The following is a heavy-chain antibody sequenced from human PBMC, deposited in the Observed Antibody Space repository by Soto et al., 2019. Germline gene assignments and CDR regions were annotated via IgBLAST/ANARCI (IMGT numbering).Heavy chain of an antibody. CDR2: MNPNSGNT. Sequence: QVQLVQSGAEVKKPGASVKVSCKASGYTFTSYDINWVRQATGQGLEWMGWMNPNSGNTGYAQKFQGRVTMTRNTXXSXAXXELSSLRSDDMAVYYCARPSTVTIGPYYYYYGMDVWGQGTTVTVSS. CDR3: ARPSTVTIGPYYYYYGMDV. V-gene: IGHV1-8*01. CDR1: GYTFTSYD. D-gene: IGHD4-4*01. J-gene: IGHJ6*02.